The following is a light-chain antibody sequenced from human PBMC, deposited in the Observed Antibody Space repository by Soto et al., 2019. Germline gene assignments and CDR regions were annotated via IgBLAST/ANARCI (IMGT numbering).Light chain of an antibody. CDR3: SSYTSRSTLVV. CDR1: SSDVGGYNY. Sequence: QSALTQPASVSGSPGQSITISCTGTSSDVGGYNYVSSYQQHPGKAPKLMIYDVTNRPSGVSNRFSGSKSGNTASLTISGLQAEDEADYYCSSYTSRSTLVVFGGGTKVTLL. V-gene: IGLV2-14*01. CDR2: DVT. J-gene: IGLJ2*01.